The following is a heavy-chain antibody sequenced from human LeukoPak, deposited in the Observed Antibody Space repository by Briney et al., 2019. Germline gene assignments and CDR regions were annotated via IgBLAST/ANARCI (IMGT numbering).Heavy chain of an antibody. D-gene: IGHD3-10*01. J-gene: IGHJ5*02. V-gene: IGHV1-46*01. CDR2: INPSGGST. CDR1: GYTFTSYY. CDR3: ARLPGYYGSGSDPRVVLVP. Sequence: ASVKVSCKASGYTFTSYYMHWVRQAPGQGLEWMGIINPSGGSTSYAQKFQGRVTMTRDTSTSTVYMELSSLRSEDTAVYYCARLPGYYGSGSDPRVVLVPWGQGTLVTVSS.